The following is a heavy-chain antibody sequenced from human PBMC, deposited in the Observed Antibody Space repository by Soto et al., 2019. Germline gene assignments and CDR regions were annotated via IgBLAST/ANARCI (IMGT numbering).Heavy chain of an antibody. Sequence: QVQLQESGPGLVRPSETLSLTCTVSGGSISNSYWSWLRQSPGKGLEWIGYIYSSGSTNYNPSLDGLLNISIDASKNQFSLKLTSLIAADTAVYYWARHSPPFFYGSGPWDVWGQGTTVTVSS. D-gene: IGHD3-10*01. V-gene: IGHV4-59*08. CDR2: IYSSGST. J-gene: IGHJ6*02. CDR1: GGSISNSY. CDR3: ARHSPPFFYGSGPWDV.